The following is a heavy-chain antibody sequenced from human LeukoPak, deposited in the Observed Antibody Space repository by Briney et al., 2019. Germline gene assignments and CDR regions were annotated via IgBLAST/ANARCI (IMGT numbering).Heavy chain of an antibody. CDR2: ISYDGSNK. J-gene: IGHJ4*02. D-gene: IGHD3-10*01. CDR3: AKDWKDLLWFGESPFDY. V-gene: IGHV3-30*18. CDR1: GFTFSSYG. Sequence: PGGSLRLSCAASGFTFSSYGMHWVRQAPGKGLEWVAVISYDGSNKYYADSVKGRFTISRDNSKNTLYLQMNSLRAEDTAVYYCAKDWKDLLWFGESPFDYWGQGTLVTVSS.